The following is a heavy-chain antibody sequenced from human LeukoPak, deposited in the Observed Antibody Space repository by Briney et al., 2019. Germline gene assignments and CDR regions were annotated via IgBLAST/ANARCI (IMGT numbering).Heavy chain of an antibody. J-gene: IGHJ3*02. CDR1: GFIVSSNY. V-gene: IGHV3-53*01. CDR3: AKFGSMLRGVNGAFDI. Sequence: GGFLRLSCAASGFIVSSNYMSWVRQAPGKGLEWVSVIYSGGTTYYADSVKGRFTISRDNSKNTLYLQMNSLRVEDTAVYYCAKFGSMLRGVNGAFDIWGQGTMVTVSS. CDR2: IYSGGTT. D-gene: IGHD3-10*01.